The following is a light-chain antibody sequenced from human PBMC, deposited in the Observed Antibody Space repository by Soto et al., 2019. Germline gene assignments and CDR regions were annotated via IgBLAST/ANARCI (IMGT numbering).Light chain of an antibody. V-gene: IGLV2-23*01. CDR3: CSYAGITTYV. J-gene: IGLJ1*01. Sequence: QSVLTQPASVSGSPGQSITISCTGTSSDVGIYNLVSWYQHHPGKAPQLLIYEGTKRPSGVSHRFSGSKSGNTASLTISGLQAEDEADYYCCSYAGITTYVFGTGTKVTAL. CDR1: SSDVGIYNL. CDR2: EGT.